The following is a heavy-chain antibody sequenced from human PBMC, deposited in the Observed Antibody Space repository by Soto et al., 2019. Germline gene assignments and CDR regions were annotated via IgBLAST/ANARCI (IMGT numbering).Heavy chain of an antibody. CDR2: INHSGST. CDR1: GYSISGGYH. D-gene: IGHD2-2*01. V-gene: IGHV4-38-2*02. CDR3: ARDGFCTSTTCRVGNWFDP. Sequence: SETLSLTCGVSGYSISGGYHWVWIRQPPGKGLEWIGEINHSGSTNYNPSLKSRVTISVDTSKNQFSLKLSSVTAADTAMYYCARDGFCTSTTCRVGNWFDPWGQGTLVTVSA. J-gene: IGHJ5*02.